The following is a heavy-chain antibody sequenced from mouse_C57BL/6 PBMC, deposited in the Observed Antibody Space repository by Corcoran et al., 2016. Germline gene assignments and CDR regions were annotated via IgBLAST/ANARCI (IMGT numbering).Heavy chain of an antibody. V-gene: IGHV1-80*01. J-gene: IGHJ2*01. Sequence: QVQLQQSGAELVKPGASVKISCKASGYAFSSYWMNWVKQRPGKGLEWIGQIYPGDGDTNYNGKFKGKATLTADKSSSTAYMQLSSLTSEDSAGYFCARLYYDYDPLDYWGQGTTLTVSS. CDR1: GYAFSSYW. CDR2: IYPGDGDT. D-gene: IGHD2-4*01. CDR3: ARLYYDYDPLDY.